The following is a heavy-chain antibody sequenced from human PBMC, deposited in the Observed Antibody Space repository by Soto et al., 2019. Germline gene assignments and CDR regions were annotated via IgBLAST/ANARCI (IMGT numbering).Heavy chain of an antibody. Sequence: QVQLQESGPGLVKPSQTLSLTCTVSGDSISSGGYYWSWIRQHPGKGLEWIGYIYYSGSTYYNPSLKSRVTISVDTSKNQFSLKLSSVTAADTAVYYCASPYYYDSPYSGAFDIWGQGTMVTVSS. CDR1: GDSISSGGYY. V-gene: IGHV4-31*03. D-gene: IGHD3-22*01. J-gene: IGHJ3*02. CDR3: ASPYYYDSPYSGAFDI. CDR2: IYYSGST.